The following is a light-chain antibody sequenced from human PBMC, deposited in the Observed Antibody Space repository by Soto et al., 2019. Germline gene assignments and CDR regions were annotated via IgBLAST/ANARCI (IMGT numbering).Light chain of an antibody. V-gene: IGKV1-5*01. CDR3: QQNYSPPPIT. CDR2: DAS. CDR1: QGISSW. J-gene: IGKJ5*01. Sequence: DFQMTQSPSSASASVGDRFTITCRATQGISSWLAWYQQKPGKAPKLLIYDASSLESGVPSRFSGSGSGTEFTLTISSLQPDDFATYYCQQNYSPPPITFGQGTRLEIK.